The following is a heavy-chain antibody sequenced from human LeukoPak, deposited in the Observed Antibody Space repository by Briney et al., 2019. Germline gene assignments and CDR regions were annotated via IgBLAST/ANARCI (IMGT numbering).Heavy chain of an antibody. CDR2: ISGSGGST. J-gene: IGHJ4*02. CDR1: GFTFSSYA. CDR3: TKIGSGSYYPDY. D-gene: IGHD1-26*01. V-gene: IGHV3-23*01. Sequence: GSLRLSCAASGFTFSSYAMSWVRQAPGKGLEWVSAISGSGGSTYYADSVKGRFTISRDNSKNTLYLQMNSLRAEDTAVYYCTKIGSGSYYPDYWGQGTLVTVSS.